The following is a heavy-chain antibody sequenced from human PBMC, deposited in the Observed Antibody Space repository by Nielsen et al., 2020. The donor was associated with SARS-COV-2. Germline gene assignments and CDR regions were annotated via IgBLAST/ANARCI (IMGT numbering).Heavy chain of an antibody. V-gene: IGHV3-9*01. Sequence: GVSLRLSCAASGFTFDDYAMHWVRQAPGKGLEWVSGISWNSGSIGYADSVKGRFTISRDNAKNSLYLQMNSLRAEDTALYYCAKDIVAATYYYYGMDVWGQGTTVTVSS. CDR1: GFTFDDYA. D-gene: IGHD2-2*01. J-gene: IGHJ6*02. CDR2: ISWNSGSI. CDR3: AKDIVAATYYYYGMDV.